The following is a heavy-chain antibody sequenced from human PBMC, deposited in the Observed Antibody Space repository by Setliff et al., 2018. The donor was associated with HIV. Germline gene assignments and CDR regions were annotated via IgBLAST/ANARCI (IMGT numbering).Heavy chain of an antibody. V-gene: IGHV3-23*01. D-gene: IGHD6-13*01. CDR2: ILSTGERT. CDR3: ATQTGFYNSHWYDY. J-gene: IGHJ4*02. Sequence: GGSLRLSCAASGFTFSNYAMSWVRQAPGEGLEWVSAILSTGERTFYADSVKGRFTISRDNSKNTVYLQMNSLRAEDTGVYYCATQTGFYNSHWYDYWGQGTMVTVSS. CDR1: GFTFSNYA.